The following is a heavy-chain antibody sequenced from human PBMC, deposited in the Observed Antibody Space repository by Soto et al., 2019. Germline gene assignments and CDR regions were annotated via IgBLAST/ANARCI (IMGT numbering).Heavy chain of an antibody. CDR3: TRGPPRVQWFDP. Sequence: SETLSLTCTVSGGAVSSGTYYWSWIRQPPGKGLEWVGHIYFTGSNNYNPSLKSRVTMSLDTSRNQFSLKLSSVTAADTAVYYCTRGPPRVQWFDPWGLGTLVTVSS. J-gene: IGHJ5*02. CDR1: GGAVSSGTYY. CDR2: IYFTGSN. V-gene: IGHV4-61*01.